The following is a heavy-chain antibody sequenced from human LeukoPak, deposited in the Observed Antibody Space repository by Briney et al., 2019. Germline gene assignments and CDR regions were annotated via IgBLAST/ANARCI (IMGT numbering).Heavy chain of an antibody. D-gene: IGHD5-12*01. Sequence: GGSLRLSCAASGFTFSSYAMSWVRQAPGKGLEWVSSISGSVGSTYYADSVKGRFTISRDNSKNTLYLQMNSLRAEDTAVYYCAKGLRGYSRYDPYYYYMDVWGKGTTVTVSS. V-gene: IGHV3-23*01. J-gene: IGHJ6*03. CDR1: GFTFSSYA. CDR2: ISGSVGST. CDR3: AKGLRGYSRYDPYYYYMDV.